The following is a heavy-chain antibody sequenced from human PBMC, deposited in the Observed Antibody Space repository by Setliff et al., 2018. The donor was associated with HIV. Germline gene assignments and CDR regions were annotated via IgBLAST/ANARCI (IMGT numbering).Heavy chain of an antibody. Sequence: GGSLRLSCAASGFTFSSSWMTWVRQAPGRGLEYVAGMNRDGREKGYADSVKGRFSISRDNAKNSLYLQMSSLRTEDTAVYFCARDPAFGAFDIWGQGTMVTVSS. CDR3: ARDPAFGAFDI. CDR1: GFTFSSSW. D-gene: IGHD3-10*01. J-gene: IGHJ3*02. CDR2: MNRDGREK. V-gene: IGHV3-7*04.